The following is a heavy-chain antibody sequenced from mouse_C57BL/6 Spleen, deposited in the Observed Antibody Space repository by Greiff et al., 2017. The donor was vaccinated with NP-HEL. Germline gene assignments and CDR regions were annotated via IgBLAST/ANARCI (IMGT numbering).Heavy chain of an antibody. V-gene: IGHV5-12*01. D-gene: IGHD4-1*01. CDR3: ARRNWGYWYFDV. J-gene: IGHJ1*03. CDR2: ISNGGGST. Sequence: KLMESGGGLVQPGGSLKLSCAASGFTFSDYYMYWVRQTPEKRLEWVAYISNGGGSTYYPDTVKGRFTISRDNAKNTLYLQMSRLKSEDTAMYYCARRNWGYWYFDVWGTGTTVTVSS. CDR1: GFTFSDYY.